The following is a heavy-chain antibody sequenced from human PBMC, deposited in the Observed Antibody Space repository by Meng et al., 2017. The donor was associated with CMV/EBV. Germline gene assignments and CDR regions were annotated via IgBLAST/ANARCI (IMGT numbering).Heavy chain of an antibody. J-gene: IGHJ6*02. CDR1: GFTFSSYW. D-gene: IGHD2-2*01. V-gene: IGHV3-7*01. Sequence: GGSLRLSCAASGFTFSSYWMSWARQAPGKGLEWVANIKQDGSEKYYVDSVKGRFTISRDNAKNSLYLQMNSLRAEDTAVYYCARDCSSTTGGMDVWGQGTTVTVSS. CDR3: ARDCSSTTGGMDV. CDR2: IKQDGSEK.